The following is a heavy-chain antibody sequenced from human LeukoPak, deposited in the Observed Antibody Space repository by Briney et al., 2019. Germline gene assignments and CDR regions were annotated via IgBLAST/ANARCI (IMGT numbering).Heavy chain of an antibody. CDR3: ARLYPPSKYSSSWHNWFDP. D-gene: IGHD6-13*01. V-gene: IGHV3-21*01. CDR2: ISSSSSYI. Sequence: GGSLRLSCAASGFTFSSYWMSWVRQAPGKGLEWVSSISSSSSYIYYADSVKGRFTISRDNAKNSLYLQMNSLRAEDTAVYYCARLYPPSKYSSSWHNWFDPWGQGTLVTVSS. CDR1: GFTFSSYW. J-gene: IGHJ5*02.